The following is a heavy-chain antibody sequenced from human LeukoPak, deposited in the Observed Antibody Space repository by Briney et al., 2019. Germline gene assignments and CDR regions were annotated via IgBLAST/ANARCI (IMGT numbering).Heavy chain of an antibody. J-gene: IGHJ4*02. V-gene: IGHV3-23*01. CDR2: ISGSGGST. Sequence: GGSLRLSCAASGFTFNIYAMSWVRQAPGKGLEWVSAISGSGGSTYYAGSVKGRFTISRDDSQNTLYLQMNSLRAADTALYYCAKPIYGDYSFDYWGQGTLVTVSS. CDR1: GFTFNIYA. CDR3: AKPIYGDYSFDY. D-gene: IGHD4-17*01.